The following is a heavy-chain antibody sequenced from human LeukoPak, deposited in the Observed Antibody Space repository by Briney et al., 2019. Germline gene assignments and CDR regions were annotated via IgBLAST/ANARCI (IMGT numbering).Heavy chain of an antibody. D-gene: IGHD5-18*01. CDR3: ATLPNYSYGHPYYFDS. Sequence: GGSLRLSCAASGFIFSSCAMSWVRQAPGKGLEWVSAISDSGAYTYYADSVKGRFTISRDNSKNTLYLQVNSLRAEDTAVYYCATLPNYSYGHPYYFDSWGQGTLVTVSS. CDR2: ISDSGAYT. CDR1: GFIFSSCA. J-gene: IGHJ4*02. V-gene: IGHV3-23*01.